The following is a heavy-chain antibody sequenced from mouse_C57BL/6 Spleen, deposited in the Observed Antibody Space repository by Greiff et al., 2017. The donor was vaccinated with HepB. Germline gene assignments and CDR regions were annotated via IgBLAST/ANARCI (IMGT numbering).Heavy chain of an antibody. CDR1: GFSLTSYG. CDR3: ARNALYDYDEAWFAY. D-gene: IGHD2-4*01. V-gene: IGHV2-2*01. Sequence: VQLQQSGPGLVQPSQSLSITCTVSGFSLTSYGVHWVRQSPGKGLEWLGVIWSGGSTDYNAAFISRLSISKDNSKSQVFFKMNSLQADDTAIYYCARNALYDYDEAWFAYWGQGTLVTVSA. J-gene: IGHJ3*01. CDR2: IWSGGST.